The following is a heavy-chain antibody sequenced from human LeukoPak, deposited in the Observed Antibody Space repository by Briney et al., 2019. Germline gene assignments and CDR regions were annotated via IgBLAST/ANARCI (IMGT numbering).Heavy chain of an antibody. Sequence: ASVKVSCKVSGYTLTELSMHWVRQAPGKGLEWTGGFDPEDGETIYAQKFQGRVTMTEDTSTDTAYMELSSLRSEDTAVYYCAASIAVAGFFDYWGQGTLVTVSS. J-gene: IGHJ4*02. CDR3: AASIAVAGFFDY. CDR2: FDPEDGET. V-gene: IGHV1-24*01. D-gene: IGHD6-19*01. CDR1: GYTLTELS.